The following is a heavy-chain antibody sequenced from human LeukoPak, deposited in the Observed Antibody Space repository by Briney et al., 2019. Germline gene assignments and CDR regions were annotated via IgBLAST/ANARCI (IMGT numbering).Heavy chain of an antibody. CDR3: VRLRWQMLAPYFDH. V-gene: IGHV4-59*03. Sequence: PSETLSLTCSVSTDSTNTYYWSWIRHSPGKGLEGIGHIYHSGTTDYNPSFKSRVIISIDMSKKEFSLKLTSVTVADTAMYYCVRLRWQMLAPYFDHWGQGAFVIVSS. D-gene: IGHD2-8*01. J-gene: IGHJ4*02. CDR1: TDSTNTYY. CDR2: IYHSGTT.